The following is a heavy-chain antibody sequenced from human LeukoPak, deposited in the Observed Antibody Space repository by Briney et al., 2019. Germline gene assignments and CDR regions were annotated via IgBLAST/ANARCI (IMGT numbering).Heavy chain of an antibody. CDR2: ISWNSGSI. V-gene: IGHV3-9*01. CDR3: AKDTGSSWYFDAFDI. J-gene: IGHJ3*02. D-gene: IGHD6-13*01. CDR1: GFTLSSYA. Sequence: GGSLRLSCAASGFTLSSYAMHWVRQAPGKGLEWVSGISWNSGSIGYADSVKGRFTISRDNAKNSLYLQMNSLRAEDTALYYCAKDTGSSWYFDAFDIWGQGTMVTVSS.